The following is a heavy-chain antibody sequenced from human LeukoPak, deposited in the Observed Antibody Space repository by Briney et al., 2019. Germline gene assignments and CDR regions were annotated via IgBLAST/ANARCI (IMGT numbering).Heavy chain of an antibody. CDR2: IQNRGNT. V-gene: IGHV4-59*01. CDR3: ARDRPGIAVAGDAFDI. CDR1: GGSISLYY. Sequence: SSETLSLTCTVSGGSISLYYWSWIRQPPGKGLEWIGYIQNRGNTNYNPSLKSRVTISVDTSKNQFSLKVRSVTAADTAVYYCARDRPGIAVAGDAFDIWGQGTMVTVSS. D-gene: IGHD6-19*01. J-gene: IGHJ3*02.